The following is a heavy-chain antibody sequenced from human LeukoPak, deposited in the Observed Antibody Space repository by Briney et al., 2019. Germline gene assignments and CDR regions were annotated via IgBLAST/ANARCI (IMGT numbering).Heavy chain of an antibody. CDR2: ISSSSAHI. Sequence: GGSLRLSCAASGFTFSSYSMNWVRQAPGKGLEGVSFISSSSAHINYADSVKGRFTISRDNRRNSLYLQMNSLRAEDTAVYYCARDIGGSYTAIDYWGQGTLVTVSS. CDR3: ARDIGGSYTAIDY. J-gene: IGHJ4*02. CDR1: GFTFSSYS. D-gene: IGHD1-26*01. V-gene: IGHV3-21*01.